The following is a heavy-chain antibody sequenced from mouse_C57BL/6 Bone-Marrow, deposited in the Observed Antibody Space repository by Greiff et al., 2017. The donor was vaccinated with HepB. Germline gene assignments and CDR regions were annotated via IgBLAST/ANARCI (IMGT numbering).Heavy chain of an antibody. D-gene: IGHD1-1*01. CDR3: TRFGYYGSSWYFDV. J-gene: IGHJ1*03. Sequence: VQGVESGAELVRPGASVTLSCKASGYTFTDYEMHWVKQTPVHGLEWIGAIDPETGGTAYNQKFKGKAILTADKSSSTAYMELRSLTSEDSAVYYCTRFGYYGSSWYFDVWGTGTTVTVSS. V-gene: IGHV1-15*01. CDR2: IDPETGGT. CDR1: GYTFTDYE.